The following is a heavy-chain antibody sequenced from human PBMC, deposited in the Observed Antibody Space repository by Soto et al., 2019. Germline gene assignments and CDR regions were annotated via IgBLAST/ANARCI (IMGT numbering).Heavy chain of an antibody. D-gene: IGHD3-9*01. J-gene: IGHJ4*02. Sequence: QVQLVQSGAEVKKPGASVKVSCKASGYTFTSYGFSWVRQAPGQGLEWMGWISTYNGNTNYAQKLQGRVTMTTDTSTSTAYMELRSLRSDDTAVYYCARVVTYYDFLTGYRTPYYFDYWGQGTLVTVSS. CDR3: ARVVTYYDFLTGYRTPYYFDY. V-gene: IGHV1-18*01. CDR1: GYTFTSYG. CDR2: ISTYNGNT.